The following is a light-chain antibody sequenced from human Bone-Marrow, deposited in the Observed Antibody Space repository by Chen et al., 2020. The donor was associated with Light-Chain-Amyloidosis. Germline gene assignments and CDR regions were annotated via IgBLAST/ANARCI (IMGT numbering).Light chain of an antibody. CDR2: EDT. J-gene: IGLJ3*02. CDR1: DTDVGSYNL. CDR3: CSYAGTPWL. V-gene: IGLV2-23*01. Sequence: QSALTQPASVSGSPGQSITISCTGTDTDVGSYNLVSWYQQYPGKAPKLLIYEDTKRPSGVSHRFSASKSGITASLTISGIQAEDEAVYYCCSYAGTPWLFGGGTYLTVL.